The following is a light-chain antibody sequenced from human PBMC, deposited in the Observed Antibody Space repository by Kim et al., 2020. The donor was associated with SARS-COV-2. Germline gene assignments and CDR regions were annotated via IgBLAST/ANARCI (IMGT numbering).Light chain of an antibody. Sequence: QSALTQPPSASGSPGQSVTISCTGTSSDVGGYNYVSWYQQHPGKAPKLMIYEVSKRPSGVPDRFSGSKSGNTASVTVSGLQAEDDADYYCSSYAGSSLYVFGAGTKVTVL. V-gene: IGLV2-8*01. CDR2: EVS. CDR1: SSDVGGYNY. J-gene: IGLJ1*01. CDR3: SSYAGSSLYV.